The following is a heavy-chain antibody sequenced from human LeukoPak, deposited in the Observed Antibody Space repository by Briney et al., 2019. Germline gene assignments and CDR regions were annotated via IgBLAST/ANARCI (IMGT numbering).Heavy chain of an antibody. Sequence: PSETLSLTCTVSGGSISSYYWSWIRQPPGKGLEWIGYIYYSGSTNYNPSLKSRVTISVDTSKNQFSLKLSSVTAADTAVYYCARDHRARGYYYDSSGHDAFDIWGQGTMVTVSS. CDR1: GGSISSYY. CDR2: IYYSGST. D-gene: IGHD3-22*01. V-gene: IGHV4-59*01. CDR3: ARDHRARGYYYDSSGHDAFDI. J-gene: IGHJ3*02.